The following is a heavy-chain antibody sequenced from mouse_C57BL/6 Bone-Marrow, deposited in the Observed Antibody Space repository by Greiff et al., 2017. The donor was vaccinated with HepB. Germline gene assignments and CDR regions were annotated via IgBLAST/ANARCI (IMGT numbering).Heavy chain of an antibody. V-gene: IGHV14-4*01. CDR3: TTWLPPFAD. Sequence: VQLQQPGAELVRPGASVKLSCTASGFTIKGYYMHWVKQRPEQGLEWIGLIDPENGDTEYTSKFKGKATITADTSSNTTYLPLSSLTSEDSAVYYCTTWLPPFADWGKGTLVTVSA. J-gene: IGHJ3*01. CDR1: GFTIKGYY. CDR2: IDPENGDT. D-gene: IGHD2-2*01.